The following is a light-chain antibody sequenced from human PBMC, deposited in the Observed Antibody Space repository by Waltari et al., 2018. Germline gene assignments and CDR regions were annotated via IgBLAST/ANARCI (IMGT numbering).Light chain of an antibody. CDR2: GAY. V-gene: IGKV3-20*01. J-gene: IGKJ1*01. CDR1: QSVNTY. Sequence: IVLTPSPGTLSLSPGETATLSCRASQSVNTYLDWYQQKPGQAPRLLIYGAYSRAAGIPDRFSGNGYGTDFSLTISRLEPEDFAVYYCQHHVRLPKTFGQGTRVEIK. CDR3: QHHVRLPKT.